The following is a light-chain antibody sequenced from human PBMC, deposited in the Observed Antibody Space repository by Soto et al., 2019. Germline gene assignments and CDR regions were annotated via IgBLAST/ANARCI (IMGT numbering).Light chain of an antibody. J-gene: IGLJ3*02. CDR2: SNS. CDR3: AVWDDSLIGWV. Sequence: QSVLTQPPSVSGTPGQRVTISCYGSSSNIGGHAVNWYQQLPGTAPKLLIYSNSQRPSGVPDRFSGSKSGTSASLALSGLQSEDEADYYCAVWDDSLIGWVVGGGTKLTLL. V-gene: IGLV1-44*01. CDR1: SSNIGGHA.